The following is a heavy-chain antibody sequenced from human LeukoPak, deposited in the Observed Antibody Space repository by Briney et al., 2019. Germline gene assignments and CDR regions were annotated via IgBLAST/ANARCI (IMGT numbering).Heavy chain of an antibody. V-gene: IGHV3-23*01. J-gene: IGHJ3*02. CDR1: GFTFSSYV. CDR3: AKFMVRDSDAFDI. Sequence: EPGGSLRLSCAASGFTFSSYVMSWVRQAPGKGLEWVSAISGSGGSTNYADSVKGRFTISRDNSKNTLDLQLNSLRAEDTAIYYCAKFMVRDSDAFDIWGQGTMVTVSS. D-gene: IGHD3-10*01. CDR2: ISGSGGST.